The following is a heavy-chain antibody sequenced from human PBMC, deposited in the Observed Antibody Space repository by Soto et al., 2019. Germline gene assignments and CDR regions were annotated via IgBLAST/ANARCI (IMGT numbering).Heavy chain of an antibody. V-gene: IGHV3-74*03. Sequence: PGGSLRLSCAASGFTFGTYWMHWVRRPPGKGLVWVARITSDGSSSTYAGPVQGRFTISRDNAKNTLYLQMNSLRADDTAVYYCVRHFDKWGQGTLVTVSS. CDR1: GFTFGTYW. CDR3: VRHFDK. J-gene: IGHJ4*02. CDR2: ITSDGSSS.